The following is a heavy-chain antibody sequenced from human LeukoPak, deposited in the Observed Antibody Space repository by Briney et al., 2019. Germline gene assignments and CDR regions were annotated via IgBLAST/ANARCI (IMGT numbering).Heavy chain of an antibody. D-gene: IGHD6-13*01. CDR3: ARAYSSSWYFNWFDP. J-gene: IGHJ5*02. Sequence: PSETLSLTCAVYGGSFSGYYWSWIRQPPGKGLEWIGEINHSGSTNYNPSLKSRVTISVDTSKNQFSLKLSSVTAADTAVYFCARAYSSSWYFNWFDPWGQGTLVTVSS. V-gene: IGHV4-34*01. CDR2: INHSGST. CDR1: GGSFSGYY.